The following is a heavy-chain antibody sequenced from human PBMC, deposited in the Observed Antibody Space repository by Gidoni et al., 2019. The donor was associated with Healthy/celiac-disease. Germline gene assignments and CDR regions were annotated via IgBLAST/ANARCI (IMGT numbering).Heavy chain of an antibody. CDR2: ISGSGGST. Sequence: EVQLLESGGGLVQPGGSLRLSCEASGFTFSSYAMSWVRQAPGKGLGWVSGISGSGGSTYYADSVKGRFTISRDNSKNTLYLQMNSLRAEDTAVYYCANCGYSYGYWYFDLWGRGTLVTVSS. CDR1: GFTFSSYA. J-gene: IGHJ2*01. V-gene: IGHV3-23*01. CDR3: ANCGYSYGYWYFDL. D-gene: IGHD5-18*01.